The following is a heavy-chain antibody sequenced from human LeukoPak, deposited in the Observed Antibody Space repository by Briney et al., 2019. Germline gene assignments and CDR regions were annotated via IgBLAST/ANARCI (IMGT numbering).Heavy chain of an antibody. CDR1: GFTFSSYA. V-gene: IGHV3-23*01. CDR3: AKFRAAAGPRDFDY. J-gene: IGHJ4*02. D-gene: IGHD6-13*01. CDR2: ITSGSDT. Sequence: GGSLRLSCAASGFTFSSYAMTWVRQAPGKGLEWVSTITSGSDTYYADPVKGRFSISRDNSKSTLYLQMNSLRAEDTAVYYCAKFRAAAGPRDFDYWGQGTLVTVSS.